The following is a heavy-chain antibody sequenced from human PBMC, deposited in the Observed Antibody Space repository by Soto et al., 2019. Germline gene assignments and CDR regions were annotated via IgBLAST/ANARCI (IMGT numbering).Heavy chain of an antibody. Sequence: ASVKVSCKASGYTFTSYGISWVRQAPGQGLEWMGWISAYNGNTNYAQKLQGRVTMTTDTSTSTAYMELRSLRSDDTAVYYCARDNCGGGSCGDRRDFAYGGQGTLVTVSS. CDR1: GYTFTSYG. D-gene: IGHD2-15*01. CDR3: ARDNCGGGSCGDRRDFAY. V-gene: IGHV1-18*01. CDR2: ISAYNGNT. J-gene: IGHJ4*02.